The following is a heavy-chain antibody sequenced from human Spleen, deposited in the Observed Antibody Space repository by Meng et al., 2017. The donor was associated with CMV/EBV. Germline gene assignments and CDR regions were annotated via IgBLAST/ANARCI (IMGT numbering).Heavy chain of an antibody. D-gene: IGHD7-27*01. Sequence: SETLSLTCTVSGGSISSYYWSWIRQPPGKGLEWIGYIYYSGSTNYNPCLTSRVTISVDTSKNQFSLKLSSVTAADTAVYYCARDPTLSLGPDYYYYGMDVWGQGTTVTVSS. J-gene: IGHJ6*02. CDR1: GGSISSYY. V-gene: IGHV4-59*01. CDR2: IYYSGST. CDR3: ARDPTLSLGPDYYYYGMDV.